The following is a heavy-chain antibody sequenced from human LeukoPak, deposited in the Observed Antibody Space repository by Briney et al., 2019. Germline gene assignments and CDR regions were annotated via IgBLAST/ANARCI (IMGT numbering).Heavy chain of an antibody. V-gene: IGHV1-2*06. J-gene: IGHJ4*02. CDR1: GYTFSGDY. CDR3: ARDRNLYNGSFAS. Sequence: ASVKVSCKASGYTFSGDYMHWVRQAPGQGLEWMGRINPNSGGTNYAQKFQGRLTMTRDTSITTAYMELSWLTSDYTAVYYCARDRNLYNGSFASWGQGTLVTVSS. D-gene: IGHD1-26*01. CDR2: INPNSGGT.